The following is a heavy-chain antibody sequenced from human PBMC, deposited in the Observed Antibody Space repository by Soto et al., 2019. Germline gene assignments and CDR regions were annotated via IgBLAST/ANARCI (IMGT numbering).Heavy chain of an antibody. V-gene: IGHV1-18*01. J-gene: IGHJ6*02. D-gene: IGHD2-15*01. Sequence: QVQLVQSGAEVKKPGASVKVSCKASGYSFTSYGISWVRQAPGQGLEWMGWISAYNGNTKNAQKLQGRVTMNTDTTTSTAYMELRSLRSDDTAVYYCARGGYCSGGSCYSTDYYYGMDVWGQGTTVTVSS. CDR3: ARGGYCSGGSCYSTDYYYGMDV. CDR2: ISAYNGNT. CDR1: GYSFTSYG.